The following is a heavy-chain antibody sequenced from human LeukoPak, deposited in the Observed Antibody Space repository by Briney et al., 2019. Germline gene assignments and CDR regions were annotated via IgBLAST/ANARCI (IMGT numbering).Heavy chain of an antibody. Sequence: GGSLRLFCAASGFTFSSYTMNWVRQAPGKGLEWVSSISRSSSYIYYADSMKGRFTISRDNAKNSLDLQMHSLRAEDTAVYYCARGSTVVRGVSPAGDYWGQGTLVTVSS. CDR2: ISRSSSYI. D-gene: IGHD3-10*01. CDR1: GFTFSSYT. J-gene: IGHJ4*02. V-gene: IGHV3-21*01. CDR3: ARGSTVVRGVSPAGDY.